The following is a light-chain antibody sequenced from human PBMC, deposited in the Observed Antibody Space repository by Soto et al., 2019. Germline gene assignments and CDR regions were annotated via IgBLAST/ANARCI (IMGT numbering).Light chain of an antibody. CDR3: QQYNNWPLT. Sequence: EIVMTQSPATLSVSPGERATLSCRASQSVSSKLAWYQQKPGQAPRLLIYGASTRATGIPVRFSGSGSGTEFTLTITSLQSEDSAVYYCQQYNNWPLTFGGGTKVDI. J-gene: IGKJ4*01. CDR2: GAS. CDR1: QSVSSK. V-gene: IGKV3-15*01.